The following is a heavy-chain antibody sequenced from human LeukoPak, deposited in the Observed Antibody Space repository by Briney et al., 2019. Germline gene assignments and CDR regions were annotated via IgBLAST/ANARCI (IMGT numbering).Heavy chain of an antibody. CDR1: GFTFSIYT. V-gene: IGHV3-21*01. J-gene: IGHJ4*02. D-gene: IGHD4-23*01. CDR3: ARALYGGSHFDY. CDR2: ISSSSSYI. Sequence: GGSLRLSCAASGFTFSIYTMSWVRQAPGKGLEWVSSISSSSSYIYYADSVKGRFTISRDNAENSLYLQMNSLRAEDTAVYYCARALYGGSHFDYWGQGTLVTVSS.